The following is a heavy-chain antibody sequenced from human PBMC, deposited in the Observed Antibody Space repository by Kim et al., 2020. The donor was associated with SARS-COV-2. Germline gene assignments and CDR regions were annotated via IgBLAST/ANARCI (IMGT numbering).Heavy chain of an antibody. J-gene: IGHJ6*03. CDR3: ARAAGNYDYYYMDV. Sequence: TPSLKSRVTLSVDTSKNQFSLKVNSVTAADTAVYYWARAAGNYDYYYMDVWGKGTTVTVSS. V-gene: IGHV4-59*01. D-gene: IGHD3-10*01.